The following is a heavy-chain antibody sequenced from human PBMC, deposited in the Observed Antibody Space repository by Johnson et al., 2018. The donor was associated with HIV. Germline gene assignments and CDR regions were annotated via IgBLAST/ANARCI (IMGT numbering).Heavy chain of an antibody. Sequence: VQLVESGGGLIQPGGSLRLSCAASGFTVSSNYMSWVRQAPGKGMAWVSVIYSGGSTYYADSVKGRFTISRDNSTNTLYLQMNSLRAEDTAVYYCAREGGYSGYEGVGHTNDAFDIWGQGTMVTVSS. CDR1: GFTVSSNY. CDR3: AREGGYSGYEGVGHTNDAFDI. V-gene: IGHV3-53*01. J-gene: IGHJ3*02. CDR2: IYSGGST. D-gene: IGHD5-12*01.